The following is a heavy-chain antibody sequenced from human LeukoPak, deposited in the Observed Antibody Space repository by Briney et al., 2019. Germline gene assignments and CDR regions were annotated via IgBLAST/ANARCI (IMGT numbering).Heavy chain of an antibody. CDR1: GGTFSSYA. Sequence: SVKVSCKASGGTFSSYAISWVRQAPGQGLEWMGGIIPIFGTANYAQKFQGRVTITTDESTSTDYTELSSLRSEDTAVYYCARAGYSSRTLGVFYYYYMDVSGKGTTVTVSS. CDR3: ARAGYSSRTLGVFYYYYMDV. J-gene: IGHJ6*03. CDR2: IIPIFGTA. D-gene: IGHD6-13*01. V-gene: IGHV1-69*05.